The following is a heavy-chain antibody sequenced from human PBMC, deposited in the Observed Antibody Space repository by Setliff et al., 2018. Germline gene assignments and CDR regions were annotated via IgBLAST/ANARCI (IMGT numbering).Heavy chain of an antibody. CDR2: VYHSGGT. CDR3: ASGRGEMATTFDY. V-gene: IGHV4-39*07. Sequence: SETLSLTCTVSGGSISSGSDYWAWIRQPPGKGLEWLGTVYHSGGTNYNPSLKSRVTISVDTSKNQFSLKLSSVTAADTAVYYCASGRGEMATTFDYWGQGTLVTVSS. D-gene: IGHD5-12*01. J-gene: IGHJ4*02. CDR1: GGSISSGSDY.